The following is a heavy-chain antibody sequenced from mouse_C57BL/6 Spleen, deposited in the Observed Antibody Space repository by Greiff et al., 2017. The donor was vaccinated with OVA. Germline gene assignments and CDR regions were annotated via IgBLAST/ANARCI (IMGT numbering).Heavy chain of an antibody. CDR1: GYTFTSYW. V-gene: IGHV1-53*01. J-gene: IGHJ1*03. CDR3: ARDDYDGRYVDV. D-gene: IGHD2-4*01. Sequence: QVQLQQPGTELVKPGASVKLSCKASGYTFTSYWMHWVKQRPGQGLEWIGNINPSNGGTNYNEKFKSKAKLTVDKSSSTAYMQLSSLTSEDSAVYYCARDDYDGRYVDVGGKGTTVTVSS. CDR2: INPSNGGT.